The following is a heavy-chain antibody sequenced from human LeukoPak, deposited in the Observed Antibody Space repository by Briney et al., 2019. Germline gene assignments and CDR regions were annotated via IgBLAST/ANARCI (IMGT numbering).Heavy chain of an antibody. CDR2: IYYSGST. J-gene: IGHJ3*02. V-gene: IGHV4-59*01. Sequence: SETLSLTCTVSGGSISSYYWSWIRQPPGKGLEWIGYIYYSGSTNYNPSLKSRVTISVDTSKNQFSLKLSSVTAADTAVYYCARDLSSWWELVVVAATGAFDIWGQGTMVTASS. CDR3: ARDLSSWWELVVVAATGAFDI. CDR1: GGSISSYY. D-gene: IGHD2-15*01.